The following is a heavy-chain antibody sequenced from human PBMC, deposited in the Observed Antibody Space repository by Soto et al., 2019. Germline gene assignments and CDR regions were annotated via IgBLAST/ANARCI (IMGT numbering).Heavy chain of an antibody. Sequence: PGGSLRLSCAASGFTFSDYYMSWIRQAPGKGLEWVSYISSSSSYTNYADSVKGRFTISRDNAKNSLYLQMNSLRAEDTAVYYCAREDYYYGMDVWGQGTTVTVSS. CDR1: GFTFSDYY. CDR2: ISSSSSYT. V-gene: IGHV3-11*06. CDR3: AREDYYYGMDV. J-gene: IGHJ6*02.